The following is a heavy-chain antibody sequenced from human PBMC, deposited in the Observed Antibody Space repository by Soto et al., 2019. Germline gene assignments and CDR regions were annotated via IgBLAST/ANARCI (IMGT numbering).Heavy chain of an antibody. Sequence: ESGPTLVNPTETLTLTCTVSGFSLSNPRMGVGWIRQPPGKALEWLAHIFSDDEKSYSTSLKSRLIISKDTSKSQVVLTMTNMDPVDTATFYCARIMRDAVGVPDAIYYFDPWRQGTQVTVSS. CDR1: GFSLSNPRMG. D-gene: IGHD2-2*02. CDR2: IFSDDEK. V-gene: IGHV2-26*01. CDR3: ARIMRDAVGVPDAIYYFDP. J-gene: IGHJ5*02.